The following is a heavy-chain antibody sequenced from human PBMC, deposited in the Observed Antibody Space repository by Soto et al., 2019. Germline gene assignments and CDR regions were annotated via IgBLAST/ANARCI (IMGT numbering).Heavy chain of an antibody. CDR3: ARQDMDSFGYSGYLDY. Sequence: SETLSLTCTVSGGSISSSSYYWGWIRQPPGKGLEWIGSIYYSGSTYYNPSLKSRVTISVDTSKNQFSLKLSSVTAADTAVYYCARQDMDSFGYSGYLDYWGQGTLGTVSS. D-gene: IGHD5-12*01. J-gene: IGHJ4*02. CDR2: IYYSGST. CDR1: GGSISSSSYY. V-gene: IGHV4-39*01.